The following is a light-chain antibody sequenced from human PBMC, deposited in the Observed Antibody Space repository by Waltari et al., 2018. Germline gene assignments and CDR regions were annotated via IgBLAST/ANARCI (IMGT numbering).Light chain of an antibody. CDR3: QQYYSPPHT. CDR2: WAS. Sequence: DIVMTQSPDSLAVSLGERATINCKSSPSVLYSSNNKHYLAWYKQKPGQPPKLLIYWASTRESGVPDRFIGSGSGTDFTLTISSLQAEDVAVYYCQQYYSPPHTCGQGTKLEIK. CDR1: PSVLYSSNNKHY. V-gene: IGKV4-1*01. J-gene: IGKJ2*01.